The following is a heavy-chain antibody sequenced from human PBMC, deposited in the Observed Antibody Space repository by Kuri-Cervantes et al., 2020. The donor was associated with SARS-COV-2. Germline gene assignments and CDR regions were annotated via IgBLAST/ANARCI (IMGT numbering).Heavy chain of an antibody. V-gene: IGHV3-73*01. D-gene: IGHD2-21*01. CDR2: VRGAANNYAT. CDR1: GLLFSASA. CDR3: ARVAGEGPIYYYYMDV. J-gene: IGHJ6*03. Sequence: GGSLRLSCEVSGLLFSASAIHWVRQGSGKGLEWVGRVRGAANNYATAYAASVKGRFTISRERGESSLYLHMNSLRGDDTAVYYCARVAGEGPIYYYYMDVWGKGTAVTVSS.